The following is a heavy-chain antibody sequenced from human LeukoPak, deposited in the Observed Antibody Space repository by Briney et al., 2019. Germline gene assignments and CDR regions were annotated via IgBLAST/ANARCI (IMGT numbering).Heavy chain of an antibody. D-gene: IGHD6-13*01. CDR2: ISGSGGST. V-gene: IGHV3-23*01. CDR3: AKMPRQQED. Sequence: GGALRLSCAASGCTFSSYAMSWVRQAPGKGREGVSAISGSGGSTYYADSVKGRFTISRDNSKNTLYLRMNSLRAEDTAVYYCAKMPRQQEDWGRGTLVTVSS. J-gene: IGHJ4*02. CDR1: GCTFSSYA.